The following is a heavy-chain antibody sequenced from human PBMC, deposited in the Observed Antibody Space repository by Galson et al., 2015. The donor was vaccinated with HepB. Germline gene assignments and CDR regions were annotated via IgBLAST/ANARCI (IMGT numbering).Heavy chain of an antibody. J-gene: IGHJ1*01. CDR2: IKQDGSEK. CDR1: GFTFSSYW. CDR3: ARESLGLYAEYFQH. V-gene: IGHV3-7*01. D-gene: IGHD2-15*01. Sequence: SLRLSCAASGFTFSSYWMSWVRQAPGKGLEWVANIKQDGSEKYYVDSVKGRFTISRDNAKNSLYLQMNSLRAEDTAVYYCARESLGLYAEYFQHWGQGTLVTVSS.